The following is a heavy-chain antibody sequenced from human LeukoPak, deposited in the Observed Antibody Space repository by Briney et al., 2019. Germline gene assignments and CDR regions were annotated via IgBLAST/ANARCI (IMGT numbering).Heavy chain of an antibody. D-gene: IGHD5-18*01. CDR1: GFTFSSYG. V-gene: IGHV3-21*01. J-gene: IGHJ3*02. CDR3: ARDRPGGYSYGSRAFDI. CDR2: ISSSSSYI. Sequence: GGSLRLSCAASGFTFSSYGMSWVRQAPGKGLEWVSSISSSSSYIYYADSVKGRFTISRDNAKNSLYLQMNSLRAEDTAVYYCARDRPGGYSYGSRAFDIWGQGTMVTVSS.